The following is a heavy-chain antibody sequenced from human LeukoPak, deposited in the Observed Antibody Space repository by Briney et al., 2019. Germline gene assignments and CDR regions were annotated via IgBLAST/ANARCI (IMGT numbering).Heavy chain of an antibody. CDR1: GCSISSSNW. Sequence: SETLSLTCAVSGCSISSSNWWWWVRQPPGKGLEWTGEIYHSGSTNYNPSLKSRVTISVDKSKNQFSLKLSSVTAADTAVYYCAREKGYYYGSGRWDWFDPWGQGTLVTVSS. CDR3: AREKGYYYGSGRWDWFDP. CDR2: IYHSGST. V-gene: IGHV4-4*02. J-gene: IGHJ5*02. D-gene: IGHD3-10*01.